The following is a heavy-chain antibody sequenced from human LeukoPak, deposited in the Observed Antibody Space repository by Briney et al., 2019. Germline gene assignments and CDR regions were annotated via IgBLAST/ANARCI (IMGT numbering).Heavy chain of an antibody. J-gene: IGHJ4*02. Sequence: PGGSLRLSCAASGFAFSSYWMSWVRQAPGKGLEWVANIKQDGSEKYYVDSVKGRFTISSDNAKNSLYLQMNSLRAEDTAVYYCARDPGHYGEGDFDYWGQGTLVTVSS. CDR1: GFAFSSYW. CDR2: IKQDGSEK. CDR3: ARDPGHYGEGDFDY. V-gene: IGHV3-7*01. D-gene: IGHD4-17*01.